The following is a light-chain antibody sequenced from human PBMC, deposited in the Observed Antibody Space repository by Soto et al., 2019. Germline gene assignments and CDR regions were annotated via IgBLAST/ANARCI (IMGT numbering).Light chain of an antibody. CDR1: QTMTRAY. V-gene: IGKV3-20*01. Sequence: EIVLMQSPGTLSLSPGERATLSCRASQTMTRAYVAWYQQKPGQAPRLLIYAASYRATGISDKFSGSGSGTDFSLTISRLEPEDSAVYYCHQYNSPPQTFGQGTKVEIK. CDR3: HQYNSPPQT. CDR2: AAS. J-gene: IGKJ2*01.